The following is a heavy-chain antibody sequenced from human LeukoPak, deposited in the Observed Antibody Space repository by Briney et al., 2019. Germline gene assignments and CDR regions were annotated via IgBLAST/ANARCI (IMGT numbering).Heavy chain of an antibody. CDR3: ARHVGIAVLGAFDI. J-gene: IGHJ3*02. Sequence: PSETLSLTCTVSGGSISSYYWSWIRQPPGKGLEWIGYIYYSGSTYYNPFLKSRVTISVDTSKNQFSLKLSSVTAADTAVYYCARHVGIAVLGAFDIWGQGTMVTVSS. D-gene: IGHD6-19*01. CDR2: IYYSGST. CDR1: GGSISSYY. V-gene: IGHV4-59*08.